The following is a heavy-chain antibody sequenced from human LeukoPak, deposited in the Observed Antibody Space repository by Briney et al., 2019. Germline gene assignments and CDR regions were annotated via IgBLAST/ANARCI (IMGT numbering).Heavy chain of an antibody. D-gene: IGHD4-23*01. CDR1: GSSISNYY. CDR3: ARVGGSNYYYYGMDV. J-gene: IGHJ6*02. CDR2: IYYSGST. Sequence: PSETLSLTCTVSGSSISNYYWSWIRQPPGKGLEWIGYIYYSGSTNYNPSLKSRVTISVDTSKNQFSLKLSSVTAADTAVYYCARVGGSNYYYYGMDVWGQGTTVTVSS. V-gene: IGHV4-59*01.